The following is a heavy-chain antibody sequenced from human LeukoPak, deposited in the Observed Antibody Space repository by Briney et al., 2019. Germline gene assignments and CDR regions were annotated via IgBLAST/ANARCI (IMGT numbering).Heavy chain of an antibody. Sequence: GGSLRLSCAASGFTFSSYGMHWVRQAPGKGLEWVAVISYDGSNKYYADSVKGRFTISRDNSKNTLYLQMNSLRAEDTAVYYCAKSGAPYQLLMTSWFDPWGQGTLVTVSS. CDR2: ISYDGSNK. D-gene: IGHD2-2*01. V-gene: IGHV3-30*18. J-gene: IGHJ5*02. CDR3: AKSGAPYQLLMTSWFDP. CDR1: GFTFSSYG.